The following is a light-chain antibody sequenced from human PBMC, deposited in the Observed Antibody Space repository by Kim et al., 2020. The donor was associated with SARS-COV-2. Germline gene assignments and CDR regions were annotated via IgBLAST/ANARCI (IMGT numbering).Light chain of an antibody. CDR3: NSRDSSGNHLV. CDR2: GKN. Sequence: LGQTVRITCQADSLRSYYARWYQQKPGQAPVLVIYGKNNRPSGIPDRFSGSSSGNTASLTITGAQAEDEADYYCNSRDSSGNHLVFGGGTQLTVL. V-gene: IGLV3-19*01. CDR1: SLRSYY. J-gene: IGLJ7*01.